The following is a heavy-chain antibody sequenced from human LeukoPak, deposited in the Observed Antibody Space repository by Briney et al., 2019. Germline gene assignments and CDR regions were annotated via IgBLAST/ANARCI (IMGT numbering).Heavy chain of an antibody. D-gene: IGHD4-17*01. Sequence: ASVKVSCKASGGTFSSYAISWVRQAPGQGLEWMGGIIPIFGTANYAQKFQGRVTITADESTSTAYMELSSLRSEDTAVYYCARALDYGDYGWFDPWGQGTLVTVSS. J-gene: IGHJ5*02. CDR3: ARALDYGDYGWFDP. CDR1: GGTFSSYA. CDR2: IIPIFGTA. V-gene: IGHV1-69*01.